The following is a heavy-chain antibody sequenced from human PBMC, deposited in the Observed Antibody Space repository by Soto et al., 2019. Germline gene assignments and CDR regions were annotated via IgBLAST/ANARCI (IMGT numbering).Heavy chain of an antibody. Sequence: QVQLQESGPGLLKPSETLSLTCTVSGGSVTTYSWGWIRQPPGKELEWVGYISYSGSTNYKPSLKSRVTISRVTSKNQFSLNLVSVTAADTAVYYCARASYYSYMDVWGKGTTVTVSS. CDR1: GGSVTTYS. V-gene: IGHV4-59*02. CDR2: ISYSGST. J-gene: IGHJ6*03. CDR3: ARASYYSYMDV.